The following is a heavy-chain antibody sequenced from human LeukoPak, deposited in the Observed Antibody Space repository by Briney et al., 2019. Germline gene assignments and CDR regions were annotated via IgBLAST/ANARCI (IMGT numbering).Heavy chain of an antibody. CDR3: ARGYSYDSSGYYLFQVTPARGFDY. V-gene: IGHV4-30-2*05. J-gene: IGHJ4*02. D-gene: IGHD3-22*01. CDR1: GGSISSGGYS. Sequence: SETLSLTCAVSGGSISSGGYSWSWIRQPPGKGLEWIGYIYHSGSTYYNPPLKSRVTISVDTSKNQFSLKLSSVTAADTAVYYCARGYSYDSSGYYLFQVTPARGFDYWGQGTLVTVSS. CDR2: IYHSGST.